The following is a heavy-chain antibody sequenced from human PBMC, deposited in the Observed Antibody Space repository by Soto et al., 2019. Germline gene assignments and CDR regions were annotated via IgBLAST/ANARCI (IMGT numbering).Heavy chain of an antibody. CDR2: ITGSGAGT. D-gene: IGHD4-17*01. Sequence: LCLPYADCGFTFNSYAMTWVRQAPVKRLEYVSSITGSGAGTFYADSVKGRFTISRDNSKNTLYLQLSSLRAEDPAIYFCAKDPNGDYVGAFDSSGQGSLVTVSS. CDR3: AKDPNGDYVGAFDS. CDR1: GFTFNSYA. V-gene: IGHV3-23*01. J-gene: IGHJ4*02.